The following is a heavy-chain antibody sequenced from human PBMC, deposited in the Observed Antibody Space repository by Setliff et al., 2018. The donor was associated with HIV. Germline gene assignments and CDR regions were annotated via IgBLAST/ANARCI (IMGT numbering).Heavy chain of an antibody. J-gene: IGHJ4*02. CDR1: GGTFSRYG. Sequence: RASVKVSCKASGGTFSRYGISWVRQAPGQGLEWMGGIIPIFGTLNYAQKFQGRVTITTDESTSTAYMDLSSLRSEDTALYYCARQLSNSLESWGQGTPVTVSS. CDR3: ARQLSNSLES. V-gene: IGHV1-69*05. D-gene: IGHD1-1*01. CDR2: IIPIFGTL.